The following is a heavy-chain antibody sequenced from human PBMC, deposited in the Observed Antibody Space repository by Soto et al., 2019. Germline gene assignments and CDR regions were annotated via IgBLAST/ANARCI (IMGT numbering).Heavy chain of an antibody. CDR1: GFTFISYW. Sequence: GGAVRVSCAASGFTFISYWMSWVRQAPGKVLEWVANIKQDGSEKYYVDSVKGRLTISRDNAKNSLYLQMNSLRAEDTAVYYCERALQIGYCNPWGQGTLVTVSS. V-gene: IGHV3-7*01. J-gene: IGHJ5*02. CDR3: ERALQIGYCNP. D-gene: IGHD2-15*01. CDR2: IKQDGSEK.